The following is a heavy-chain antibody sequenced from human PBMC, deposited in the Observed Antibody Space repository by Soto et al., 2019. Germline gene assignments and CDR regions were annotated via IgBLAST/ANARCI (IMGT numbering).Heavy chain of an antibody. CDR2: IIPILGIA. D-gene: IGHD1-7*01. CDR1: GGTFSSYT. J-gene: IGHJ6*03. V-gene: IGHV1-69*02. CDR3: AITGTTTFPDYYYYYMDV. Sequence: ASVKVSCKASGGTFSSYTISWVRQAPGQGLEWMGRIIPILGIANYAQKFQGRVTITADKSTSTAYMELSSLRSEDTAVYYCAITGTTTFPDYYYYYMDVWGKGTTVTVSS.